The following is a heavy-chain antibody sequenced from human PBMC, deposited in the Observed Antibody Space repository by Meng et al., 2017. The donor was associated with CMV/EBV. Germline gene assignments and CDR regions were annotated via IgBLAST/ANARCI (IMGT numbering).Heavy chain of an antibody. D-gene: IGHD3-9*01. CDR2: ISDYNGNT. J-gene: IGHJ4*02. Sequence: QVQLLEAGAELKKPGATVKGSCKDSGYTFTSYGIRWVRQDPGQGLEWMGWISDYNGNTNYAQKLQGRVTMTTDTSTSTAYMELRSLSSDDTAVYYCATDILTHFDYWGQGTLVTVSS. CDR3: ATDILTHFDY. CDR1: GYTFTSYG. V-gene: IGHV1-18*01.